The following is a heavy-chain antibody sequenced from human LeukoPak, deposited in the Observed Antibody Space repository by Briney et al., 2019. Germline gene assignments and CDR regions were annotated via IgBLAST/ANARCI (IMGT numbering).Heavy chain of an antibody. J-gene: IGHJ3*02. CDR2: IYYSGST. CDR3: ARVQLGMDAFDI. D-gene: IGHD7-27*01. V-gene: IGHV4-30-4*08. Sequence: SETLSLTCTVSGGSISSGDYYWSWIRQPPGKGLEWTGYIYYSGSTYYNPSLKSRVTISVDTSKNQFSLKLSSVTAADTAVYYCARVQLGMDAFDIWGQGTMVTVSS. CDR1: GGSISSGDYY.